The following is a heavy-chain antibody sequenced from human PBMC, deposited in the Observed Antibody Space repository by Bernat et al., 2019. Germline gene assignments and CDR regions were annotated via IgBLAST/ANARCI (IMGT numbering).Heavy chain of an antibody. D-gene: IGHD3-3*01. Sequence: EVQLVESGGGLVQPGGSLRLSCAASGFTFSSYSMNWVRQAPGKGLEWVSYISSSSSTIYYADSEKDRFTSSRNNAKNSLYLQMNSLRDEDTAVYYCARTSGFWSGYYIVKLLDYWGQGTLVTVSS. V-gene: IGHV3-48*02. CDR3: ARTSGFWSGYYIVKLLDY. CDR2: ISSSSSTI. CDR1: GFTFSSYS. J-gene: IGHJ4*02.